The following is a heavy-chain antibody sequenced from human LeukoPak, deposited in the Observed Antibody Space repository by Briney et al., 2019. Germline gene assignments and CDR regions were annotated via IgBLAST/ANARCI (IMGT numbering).Heavy chain of an antibody. D-gene: IGHD3-3*01. CDR1: GFTFSSYS. J-gene: IGHJ4*02. CDR3: AREANDFWSGYFDY. V-gene: IGHV3-48*01. Sequence: GGSLRLSCAASGFTFSSYSMNWVRQAPGKGLEGVSYISSSSSTIYYADSVKGRFTISRDNAKNSLYLQMNSLRAEDTAVYYCAREANDFWSGYFDYWGQGTLVTVSS. CDR2: ISSSSSTI.